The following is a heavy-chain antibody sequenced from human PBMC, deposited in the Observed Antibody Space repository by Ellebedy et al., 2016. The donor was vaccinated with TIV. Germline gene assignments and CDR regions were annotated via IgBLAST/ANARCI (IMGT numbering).Heavy chain of an antibody. J-gene: IGHJ4*02. V-gene: IGHV3-11*04. CDR2: ISDRGSSI. CDR1: GFTFSHYY. Sequence: PGGSLRLSCAASGFTFSHYYMNWISQAPGKGLEWLSYISDRGSSILYADSVWGRFTISRDNSKNTLYLQMNSLRVDDTAVYYCARGRGSGAWLIDYWGQGTLVSVSS. D-gene: IGHD3-10*01. CDR3: ARGRGSGAWLIDY.